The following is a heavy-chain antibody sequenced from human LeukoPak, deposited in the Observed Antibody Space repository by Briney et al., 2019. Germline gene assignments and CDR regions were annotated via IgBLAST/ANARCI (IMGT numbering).Heavy chain of an antibody. Sequence: PGGSLRLSCAASGFTFSSYSMNWVRQAPGKGLEWVSSISSRSSYIYYADSVKGRFTISRDNSKNTLYLQMSSLRAEDTAVYYCAKDYSYCSSTSCYSTPDAFDIWGQGTMVTVSS. CDR2: ISSRSSYI. J-gene: IGHJ3*02. D-gene: IGHD2-2*01. CDR3: AKDYSYCSSTSCYSTPDAFDI. V-gene: IGHV3-21*04. CDR1: GFTFSSYS.